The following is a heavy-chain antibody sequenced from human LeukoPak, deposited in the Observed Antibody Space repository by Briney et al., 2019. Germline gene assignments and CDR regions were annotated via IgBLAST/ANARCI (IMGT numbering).Heavy chain of an antibody. Sequence: GGSLRLSCAASGFTFSRYWMSWVRQAPGKGLEWVANIKQDGSEKDYVDSVKGRFTISRDNAKNSLFLQMNSLRAEDTAVYYCATVEMATISPYFDYWGQGTLVTVSS. J-gene: IGHJ4*02. CDR1: GFTFSRYW. CDR2: IKQDGSEK. V-gene: IGHV3-7*01. D-gene: IGHD5-24*01. CDR3: ATVEMATISPYFDY.